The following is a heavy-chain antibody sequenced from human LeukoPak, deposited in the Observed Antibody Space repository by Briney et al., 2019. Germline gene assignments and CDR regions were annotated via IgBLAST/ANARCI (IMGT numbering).Heavy chain of an antibody. CDR3: ARGRAAAALDP. V-gene: IGHV4-31*03. D-gene: IGHD6-13*01. J-gene: IGHJ5*02. CDR2: IYYSGST. Sequence: SETLSLTCTVSGGSISSGGYYWRWIRQHPGKGLEWIGYIYYSGSTYYNPSLKSRVTISVDTSKNQFSLKLSSVTAADTAVYYCARGRAAAALDPWGQGTLVTVSS. CDR1: GGSISSGGYY.